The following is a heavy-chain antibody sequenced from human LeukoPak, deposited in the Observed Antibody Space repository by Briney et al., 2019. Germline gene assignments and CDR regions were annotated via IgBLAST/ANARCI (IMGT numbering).Heavy chain of an antibody. CDR3: ARDTYYYDSSGYFADY. J-gene: IGHJ4*02. Sequence: GGSLRLSCAASGFTFSSYAMHWVRQAPGKGLEWVAVIWYDGSNKYYADSAKGRFTISRDNSKNTLYLQMNSLRAEDTAVYYCARDTYYYDSSGYFADYWGQGTLVTVSS. D-gene: IGHD3-22*01. CDR2: IWYDGSNK. CDR1: GFTFSSYA. V-gene: IGHV3-33*08.